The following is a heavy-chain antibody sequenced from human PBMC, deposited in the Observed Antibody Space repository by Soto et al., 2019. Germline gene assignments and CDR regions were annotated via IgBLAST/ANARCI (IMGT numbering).Heavy chain of an antibody. CDR3: ARGIQLWLSYFDY. D-gene: IGHD5-18*01. Sequence: PSETLSLTCTVSGGSISSYYWSWIRQPPGKGLEWIGYIYYSGSTNNNPSLKSRVTISVDTSKNQFSLKLSSVTAADTAVYYCARGIQLWLSYFDYWGQGTLVTVSS. J-gene: IGHJ4*02. V-gene: IGHV4-59*01. CDR1: GGSISSYY. CDR2: IYYSGST.